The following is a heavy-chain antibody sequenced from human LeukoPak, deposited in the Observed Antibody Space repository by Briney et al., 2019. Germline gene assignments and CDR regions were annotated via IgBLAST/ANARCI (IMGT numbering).Heavy chain of an antibody. D-gene: IGHD3-22*01. CDR1: GGSISSSSYY. CDR3: ASRYYDSSGYFDY. Sequence: SETLSLTCTVSGGSISSSSYYWGWIRQPPGKGLEWIGSIYYSGSTYYNPSLKSRVTISVDTSKNQFSLKLSSVTAADTAVYYCASRYYDSSGYFDYWGQGTLVTVSS. J-gene: IGHJ4*02. V-gene: IGHV4-39*01. CDR2: IYYSGST.